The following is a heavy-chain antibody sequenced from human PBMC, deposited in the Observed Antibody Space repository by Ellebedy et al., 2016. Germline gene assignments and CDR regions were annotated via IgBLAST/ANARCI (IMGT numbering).Heavy chain of an antibody. CDR2: IYPGDSPT. D-gene: IGHD4-23*01. V-gene: IGHV5-51*01. CDR1: GNNFTSDL. Sequence: GESLKISCKGSGNNFTSDLIAWVRQKPGKGLEWLGIIYPGDSPTKYRPSFQGHVTISADKSISAAYLQWSSLQASDTAVYYCAKRGLLGGWYASWGQGTPVTVSS. CDR3: AKRGLLGGWYAS. J-gene: IGHJ5*01.